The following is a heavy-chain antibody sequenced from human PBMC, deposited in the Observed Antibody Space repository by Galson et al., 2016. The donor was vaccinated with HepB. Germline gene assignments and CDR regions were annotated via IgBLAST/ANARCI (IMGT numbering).Heavy chain of an antibody. J-gene: IGHJ4*02. Sequence: SLRLSCAASGFILTDHFVDWVRQAPGKGLERVGRSRNRGSAYSTQYAASVKGRFTMSRDDSMNSLYLQMNSLKTEDTAVYYCARLHYEGSIFHPFDCWGQGTLVSVSS. CDR3: ARLHYEGSIFHPFDC. V-gene: IGHV3-72*01. D-gene: IGHD3-22*01. CDR2: SRNRGSAYST. CDR1: GFILTDHF.